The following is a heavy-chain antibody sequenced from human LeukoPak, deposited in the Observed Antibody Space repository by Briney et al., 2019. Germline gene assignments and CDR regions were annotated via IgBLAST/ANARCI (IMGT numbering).Heavy chain of an antibody. CDR2: IKGTSAGGAT. CDR1: GFSFYDAW. CDR3: TTVTHFNL. J-gene: IGHJ1*01. V-gene: IGHV3-15*01. Sequence: PGGSLRLSCAPSGFSFYDAWLSWVRQAPGKGLEWVGRIKGTSAGGATDYAAPVKGRFTISKGDSKSTLYLQMNSLNTEDTAVYYCTTVTHFNLGDQGTLVTVSS. D-gene: IGHD3-3*02.